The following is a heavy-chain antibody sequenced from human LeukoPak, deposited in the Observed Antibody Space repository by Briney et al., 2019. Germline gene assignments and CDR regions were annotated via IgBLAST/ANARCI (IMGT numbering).Heavy chain of an antibody. D-gene: IGHD2-15*01. J-gene: IGHJ4*02. V-gene: IGHV1-2*02. Sequence: GASVTVSCKASGYTFTGYYMHWVRQAPGQGLERMGWINPNSGGTNYAQKFQGRVTMTRDTSISTAYMELSRLRSDDTAVYYCARVPHCSGGSCFDYWGQGTLVTVSS. CDR2: INPNSGGT. CDR3: ARVPHCSGGSCFDY. CDR1: GYTFTGYY.